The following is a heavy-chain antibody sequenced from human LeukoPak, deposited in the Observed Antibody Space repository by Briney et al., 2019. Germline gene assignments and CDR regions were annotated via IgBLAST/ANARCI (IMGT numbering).Heavy chain of an antibody. V-gene: IGHV3-21*01. D-gene: IGHD2-2*01. CDR2: ISSSSSYI. CDR3: ARGLGYPYCSSTSCYLFDY. J-gene: IGHJ4*02. CDR1: GFTFSSYS. Sequence: GGSLRLSCAASGFTFSSYSMYWVRQAPGKGLEWVLSISSSSSYIYYADSVKGRFTISRDNAKNSLYLQMNSLRAEDTAVYYCARGLGYPYCSSTSCYLFDYWGQGTLVTVSS.